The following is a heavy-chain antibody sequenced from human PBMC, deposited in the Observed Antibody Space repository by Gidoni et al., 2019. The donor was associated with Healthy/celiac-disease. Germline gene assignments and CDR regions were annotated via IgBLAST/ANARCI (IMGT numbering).Heavy chain of an antibody. V-gene: IGHV4-39*01. Sequence: QLQLQESGPGLVKPSETLSLTCTVSGGSISSSSYYWGWIRQPPGKGLEWIGSIYYSGSTYYNPSLKSRVTISVDTSKNQFSLKLSSVTAADTAVYYCARHSGDYGDPFDYWGQGTLVTVSS. D-gene: IGHD4-17*01. CDR2: IYYSGST. J-gene: IGHJ4*02. CDR1: GGSISSSSYY. CDR3: ARHSGDYGDPFDY.